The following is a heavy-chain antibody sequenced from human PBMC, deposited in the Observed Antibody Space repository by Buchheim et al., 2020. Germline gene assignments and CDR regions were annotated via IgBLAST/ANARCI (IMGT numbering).Heavy chain of an antibody. CDR2: IHYTESA. Sequence: QVQLQESGPGLVKPSQTLSLTCNVTSGSISSSDYYWSWIRQPPGKALEYIGNIHYTESAYYNPSLKSRVTISKDKSRNQFSLNLNSVTAADTAVYYCVREGRGYSGYDYDYWGPGIL. D-gene: IGHD5-12*01. CDR1: SGSISSSDYY. J-gene: IGHJ4*02. CDR3: VREGRGYSGYDYDY. V-gene: IGHV4-30-4*01.